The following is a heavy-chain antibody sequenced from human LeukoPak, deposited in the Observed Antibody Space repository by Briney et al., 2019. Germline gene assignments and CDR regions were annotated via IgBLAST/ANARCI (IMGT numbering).Heavy chain of an antibody. J-gene: IGHJ4*02. Sequence: GASVKVSCKASGGTFSSYAISWVRQAPGQGLEWMGGIIPIFGTANYAQKLQGRVTMTTDTSTSTAYMELRSLRSDDTAVYYCAREPDTHQYYDSSGYEGSDPGASDYWGQGTLVTVSS. CDR3: AREPDTHQYYDSSGYEGSDPGASDY. V-gene: IGHV1-69*05. D-gene: IGHD3-22*01. CDR2: IIPIFGTA. CDR1: GGTFSSYA.